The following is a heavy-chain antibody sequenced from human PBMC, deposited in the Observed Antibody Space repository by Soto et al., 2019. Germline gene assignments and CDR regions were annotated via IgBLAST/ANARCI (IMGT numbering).Heavy chain of an antibody. CDR3: AKLGHIVVVSSHDAFDI. J-gene: IGHJ3*02. CDR2: ISGSGGST. D-gene: IGHD2-21*01. V-gene: IGHV3-23*01. CDR1: GFTFSSYA. Sequence: PGGSLRLSCAASGFTFSSYAMSWVRQAPGKGLEWVSAISGSGGSTYYADSVKGRFTISRDNSKNTLYLQMNSLRAEDTAVYYCAKLGHIVVVSSHDAFDIWGQGTMVTVSS.